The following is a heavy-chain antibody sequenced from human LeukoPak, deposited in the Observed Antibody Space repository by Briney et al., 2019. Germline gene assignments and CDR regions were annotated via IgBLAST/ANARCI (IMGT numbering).Heavy chain of an antibody. D-gene: IGHD3-10*01. Sequence: ASVKVSCKASGGTFSSYAISWVRQAPGQGLEWMGGIIPIFGTANYAQKFQGRVTITADESTSTAYMELSRLRSDDTAMYYCARLSFTMIRGVGGEDDFDYWGQGTLVTVSS. J-gene: IGHJ4*02. CDR1: GGTFSSYA. CDR2: IIPIFGTA. V-gene: IGHV1-69*13. CDR3: ARLSFTMIRGVGGEDDFDY.